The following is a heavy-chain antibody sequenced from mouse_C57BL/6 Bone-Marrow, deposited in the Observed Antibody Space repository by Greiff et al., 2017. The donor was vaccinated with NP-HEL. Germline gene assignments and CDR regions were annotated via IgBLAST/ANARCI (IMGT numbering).Heavy chain of an antibody. CDR3: ARSSSGYYFDY. CDR2: IYPGGGYT. J-gene: IGHJ2*01. CDR1: GYTFTNYW. D-gene: IGHD3-2*02. Sequence: LVESGAELVRPGTSVKMSCKASGYTFTNYWIGWAKQRPGHGLEWIGDIYPGGGYTNYNEKFKGKATLTADKSSSTAYMQFSSLTSEDSAIYYCARSSSGYYFDYWGQGTTLTVSS. V-gene: IGHV1-63*01.